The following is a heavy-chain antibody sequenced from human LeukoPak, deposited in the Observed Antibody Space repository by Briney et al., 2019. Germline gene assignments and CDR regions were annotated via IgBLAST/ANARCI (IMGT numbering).Heavy chain of an antibody. V-gene: IGHV3-23*01. CDR2: ISGSGGST. J-gene: IGHJ4*02. CDR3: ARDGLLGYFDY. CDR1: GFTFSSYA. Sequence: GGSLRLSWAASGFTFSSYAMSWVRQAPGKGLEWVSAISGSGGSTYYADSVKGRFTISRDNSKNTLYLQMNSLRAEDTAVYYCARDGLLGYFDYWGQGTLVTVSS.